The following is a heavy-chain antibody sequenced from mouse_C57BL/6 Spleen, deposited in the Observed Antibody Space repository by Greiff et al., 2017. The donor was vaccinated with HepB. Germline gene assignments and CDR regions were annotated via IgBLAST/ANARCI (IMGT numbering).Heavy chain of an antibody. J-gene: IGHJ1*03. CDR3: ARTSRGYFDV. Sequence: QVQLKQPGAELVKPGASVKLSCKASGYTFTSYWMHWVKQRPGQGLEWIGMIHPNSGSTNYNEKFKSKATLTVDKSSSTAYMQLSSLTSEYSAVYYCARTSRGYFDVWGTGTTVTVSS. V-gene: IGHV1-64*01. CDR2: IHPNSGST. CDR1: GYTFTSYW.